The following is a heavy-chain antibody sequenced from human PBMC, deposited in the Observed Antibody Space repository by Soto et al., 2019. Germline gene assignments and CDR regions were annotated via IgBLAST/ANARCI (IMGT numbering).Heavy chain of an antibody. Sequence: GGSLRLSCAASGFTFSSYAMHWVRQAPGKGLEWVAVISYDGSNKYYADSVKGRFTISRDNSKNTLYLQMNSLRAEDTAVYYCARDPAGELPSWDAFDIWGQGTMVTVSS. D-gene: IGHD1-26*01. CDR1: GFTFSSYA. CDR3: ARDPAGELPSWDAFDI. V-gene: IGHV3-30-3*01. CDR2: ISYDGSNK. J-gene: IGHJ3*02.